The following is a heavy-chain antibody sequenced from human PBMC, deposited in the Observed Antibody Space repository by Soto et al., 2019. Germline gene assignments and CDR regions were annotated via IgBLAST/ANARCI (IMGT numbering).Heavy chain of an antibody. CDR2: ISAYNGNT. Sequence: ASVKVSCKASGCPFTSYGISWVRQAPGQGLEWMGWISAYNGNTNYAQKLQGRVTMTTDTSTSTAYMELRSLRSDDTAVYYCARDHIPLYCSGGSCYSSFEYNWFDPWGQGTLVTVAS. D-gene: IGHD2-15*01. CDR3: ARDHIPLYCSGGSCYSSFEYNWFDP. V-gene: IGHV1-18*01. J-gene: IGHJ5*02. CDR1: GCPFTSYG.